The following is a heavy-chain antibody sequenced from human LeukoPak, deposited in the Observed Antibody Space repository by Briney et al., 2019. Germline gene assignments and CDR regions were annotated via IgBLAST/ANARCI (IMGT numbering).Heavy chain of an antibody. CDR3: ARGRGYSSGWYMDY. CDR2: INHSGST. D-gene: IGHD6-19*01. V-gene: IGHV4-34*01. J-gene: IGHJ4*02. CDR1: GGSFSGYY. Sequence: SETLSLTCAVYGGSFSGYYWSWIRQPPGKGLEWIGEINHSGSTNYNPSLRSRVTISVDTSKNQFSLKLSSVTAADTAVYYCARGRGYSSGWYMDYWGQGTLVTVSS.